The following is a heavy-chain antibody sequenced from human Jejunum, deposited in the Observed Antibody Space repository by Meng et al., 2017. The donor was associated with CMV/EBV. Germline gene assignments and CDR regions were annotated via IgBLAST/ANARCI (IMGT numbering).Heavy chain of an antibody. CDR1: GYTFSDYY. Sequence: QVQLVQVGAEVKKPGASVKVSCKASGYTFSDYYVHWVRQAPGQGLEWMGWINPNMGVTNYAQKFRGRVTMTTDTSISTAYMELSTLTSDDTAVYYCAGEVFYDGSGNSYNYWGQGTLVTVSS. D-gene: IGHD3-22*01. CDR3: AGEVFYDGSGNSYNY. CDR2: INPNMGVT. J-gene: IGHJ4*02. V-gene: IGHV1-2*02.